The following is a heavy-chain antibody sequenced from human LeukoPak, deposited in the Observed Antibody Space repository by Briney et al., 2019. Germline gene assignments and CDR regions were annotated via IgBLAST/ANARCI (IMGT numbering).Heavy chain of an antibody. V-gene: IGHV1-3*01. CDR3: ARDRGYDFWSGYLPV. Sequence: ASVKVSCKASGYTFTSYAMHWVRQAPGQRLEWMGWINAGNGNTKYSQKFQGRVTIARDTSASTAYMELSSLRSEDTAVYCCARDRGYDFWSGYLPVWGQGTTVTVSS. CDR1: GYTFTSYA. J-gene: IGHJ6*02. CDR2: INAGNGNT. D-gene: IGHD3-3*01.